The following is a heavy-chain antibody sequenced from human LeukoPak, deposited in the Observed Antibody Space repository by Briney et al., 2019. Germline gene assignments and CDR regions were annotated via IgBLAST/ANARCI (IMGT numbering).Heavy chain of an antibody. CDR3: ANGRGYNFGPDY. CDR1: GINFGSYS. J-gene: IGHJ4*02. Sequence: GGSLRLSCAASGINFGSYSMHRVRQAPGKGLEWVSAISGNGGSTYYADSVKGRFTISRDNSKNTLYRQLNSLRAEDTAVYFCANGRGYNFGPDYWGKGTMVTVFS. CDR2: ISGNGGST. D-gene: IGHD5-18*01. V-gene: IGHV3-23*01.